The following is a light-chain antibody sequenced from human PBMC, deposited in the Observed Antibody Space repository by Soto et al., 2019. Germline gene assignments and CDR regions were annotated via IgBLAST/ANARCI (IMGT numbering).Light chain of an antibody. CDR2: DAS. Sequence: DFQMTQSPSTLSASVGDGVTISCRASQNIRSRLAWVQQKPGKAPQLLIYDASSLESGVPQRFSGSGSGTEFTLTISSLQTDDFSTYDCQQYHSYWTFGQGTKVDIK. CDR3: QQYHSYWT. J-gene: IGKJ1*01. CDR1: QNIRSR. V-gene: IGKV1-5*01.